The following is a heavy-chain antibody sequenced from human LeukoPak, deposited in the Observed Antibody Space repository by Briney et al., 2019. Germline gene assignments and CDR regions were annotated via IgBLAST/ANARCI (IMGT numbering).Heavy chain of an antibody. CDR1: GFSFTNCW. CDR2: VKSKAGDGTT. D-gene: IGHD3-10*01. J-gene: IGHJ3*02. CDR3: ATEGGSGSYYGDDAFDM. V-gene: IGHV3-15*01. Sequence: GWSLRLSCAASGFSFTNCWMRWVRQAPGKGLEWVGRVKSKAGDGTTDYAAPVQGRFTISRDDSKNTLSLQMNSLKTEDTAVYYCATEGGSGSYYGDDAFDMWGQGTMVNV.